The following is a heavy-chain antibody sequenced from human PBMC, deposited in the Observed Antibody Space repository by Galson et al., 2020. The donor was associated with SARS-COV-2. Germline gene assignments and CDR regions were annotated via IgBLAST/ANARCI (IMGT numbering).Heavy chain of an antibody. CDR1: GGSISSGGYY. V-gene: IGHV4-31*03. D-gene: IGHD4-17*01. J-gene: IGHJ5*02. CDR3: ARAFDDYGDYGNWFDP. CDR2: IYYSGST. Sequence: SLTCTVSGGSISSGGYYWSWIRQHPGKGLEWIGYIYYSGSTYYNPSLKSRVTISVDTSKNQFSLKLSSVTAADTAVYYCARAFDDYGDYGNWFDPWGQGTLVTVSS.